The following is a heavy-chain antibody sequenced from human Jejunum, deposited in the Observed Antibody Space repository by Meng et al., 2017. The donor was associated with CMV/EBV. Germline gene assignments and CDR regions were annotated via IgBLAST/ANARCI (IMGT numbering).Heavy chain of an antibody. CDR2: IDPNTGDT. Sequence: GYIFTGYVIHWVRQAPGQGLEWMGWIDPNTGDTNYAQKFQGRVTMTRDTSIGTAFMDLSRLRVDDTAVFYCARDESGSYYGTCDYWGQGTLVTVSS. V-gene: IGHV1-2*02. J-gene: IGHJ4*02. CDR3: ARDESGSYYGTCDY. CDR1: GYIFTGYV. D-gene: IGHD1-26*01.